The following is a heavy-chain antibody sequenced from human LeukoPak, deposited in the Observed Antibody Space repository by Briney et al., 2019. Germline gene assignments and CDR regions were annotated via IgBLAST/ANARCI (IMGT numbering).Heavy chain of an antibody. CDR2: INHSGST. D-gene: IGHD3-3*01. Sequence: SETLSLTCAVYGGSFSGYYWSWIRQPPGKGLEWIGEINHSGSTNYNPSLKSRVTISVDTSKNQFSLKLSSVTAADTAVYYCARDLSEYYDFWSGYYDAFDIWGQGTMVTVSS. CDR1: GGSFSGYY. CDR3: ARDLSEYYDFWSGYYDAFDI. V-gene: IGHV4-34*01. J-gene: IGHJ3*02.